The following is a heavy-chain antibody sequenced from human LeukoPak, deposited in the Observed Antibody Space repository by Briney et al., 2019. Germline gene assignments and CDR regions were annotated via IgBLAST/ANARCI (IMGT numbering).Heavy chain of an antibody. CDR1: GFTFSSHA. Sequence: GGSLRLSCAASGFTFSSHAMSWVRQAPGKGLEWASAISGSGGSTYYADSVKGRFTISRDNAKNSLYLQMNSLRAEDTAVYYCARDIAAAGTSRNYWGQGTLVTVSS. D-gene: IGHD6-13*01. J-gene: IGHJ4*02. V-gene: IGHV3-23*01. CDR2: ISGSGGST. CDR3: ARDIAAAGTSRNY.